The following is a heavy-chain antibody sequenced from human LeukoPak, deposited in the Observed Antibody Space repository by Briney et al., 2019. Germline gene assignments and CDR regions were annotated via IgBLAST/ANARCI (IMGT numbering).Heavy chain of an antibody. CDR2: IYYSGST. Sequence: PSETLSLTCTVSGGSISSSSYYWGWIRQPPGKGLEWIGSIYYSGSTYYNPSLKSRVTISVDTSKNQFSLKLSSVTAADTAVYYCARLYSHCTNGVCYLSKYYFDCWGQGTLVTVSS. J-gene: IGHJ4*02. CDR3: ARLYSHCTNGVCYLSKYYFDC. D-gene: IGHD2-8*01. CDR1: GGSISSSSYY. V-gene: IGHV4-39*01.